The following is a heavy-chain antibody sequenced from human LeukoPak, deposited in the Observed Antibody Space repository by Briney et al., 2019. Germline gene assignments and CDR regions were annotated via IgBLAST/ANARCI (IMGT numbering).Heavy chain of an antibody. CDR1: GGSISSSSYY. J-gene: IGHJ4*02. D-gene: IGHD3-3*01. CDR2: IYYSGST. V-gene: IGHV4-39*01. Sequence: SETLSLTCTVSGGSISSSSYYWGWIRQPPGKGLEWIGSIYYSGSTYYNPSLKSRVTISVDTSKNQFSPKLSSVTAADTAVYYCARSVYDFWSGYPYYFDYWGQGTLVTVSS. CDR3: ARSVYDFWSGYPYYFDY.